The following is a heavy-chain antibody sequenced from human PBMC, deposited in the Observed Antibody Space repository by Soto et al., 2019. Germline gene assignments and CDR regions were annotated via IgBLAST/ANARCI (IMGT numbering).Heavy chain of an antibody. CDR1: GTSVRHFY. D-gene: IGHD6-13*01. J-gene: IGHJ2*01. CDR2: IYSTGTT. Sequence: SETLSLTCKVYGTSVRHFYWSWIRQSAGKGLEWIGRIYSTGTTNFNPSLKSRLTMSMDMSKNQVSLNLTSVTAADTAVYYCVRDRADFSSTYYHYFSVWGRGTLVTVSS. V-gene: IGHV4-4*07. CDR3: VRDRADFSSTYYHYFSV.